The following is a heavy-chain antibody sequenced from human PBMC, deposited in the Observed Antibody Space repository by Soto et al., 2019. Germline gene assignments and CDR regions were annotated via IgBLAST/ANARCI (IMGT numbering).Heavy chain of an antibody. CDR3: ARDRSADRFVQYFQH. Sequence: EVELVETGGGLIQPGGSLRLSCAASGFTVSSNSMSWVRQAPGKGLEWVSLIYTDGGTYYGDSVKGRFTISRDTSKNTLSLQMTSLRADDTAVYYCARDRSADRFVQYFQHWGPGTLVTVSS. J-gene: IGHJ1*01. D-gene: IGHD6-19*01. CDR1: GFTVSSNS. V-gene: IGHV3-53*02. CDR2: IYTDGGT.